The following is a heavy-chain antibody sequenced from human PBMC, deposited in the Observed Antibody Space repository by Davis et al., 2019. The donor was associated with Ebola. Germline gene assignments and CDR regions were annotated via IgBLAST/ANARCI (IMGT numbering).Heavy chain of an antibody. Sequence: PSETLSLTCTVSGGSISSHYRSWIRQPPGKGLEWIGYIYYSGSTTYNPSLKSRVTISVETSKNQFSLKLSSVTAADTAVYYCARGERDGLFDIGGQGTMVTVSS. J-gene: IGHJ3*02. V-gene: IGHV4-59*11. CDR1: GGSISSHY. CDR3: ARGERDGLFDI. CDR2: IYYSGST. D-gene: IGHD5-24*01.